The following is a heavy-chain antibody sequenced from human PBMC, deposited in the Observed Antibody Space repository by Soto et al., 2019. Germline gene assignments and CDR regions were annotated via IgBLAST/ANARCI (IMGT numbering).Heavy chain of an antibody. D-gene: IGHD3-22*01. Sequence: GASVKVSCTASGYTLTSYAMHWVRQAPGQRLEWMGWINAGNGNTKYSQKFQGRVTITRDTSASTAYMELSSLRSEDTAVYYCARIYDSSGYYYEHYGMDVWGQGTTVTVSS. CDR3: ARIYDSSGYYYEHYGMDV. CDR1: GYTLTSYA. J-gene: IGHJ6*02. CDR2: INAGNGNT. V-gene: IGHV1-3*01.